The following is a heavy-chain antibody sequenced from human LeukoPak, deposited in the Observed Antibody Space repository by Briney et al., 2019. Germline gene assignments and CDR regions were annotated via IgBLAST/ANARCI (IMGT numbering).Heavy chain of an antibody. J-gene: IGHJ4*02. V-gene: IGHV3-30*07. D-gene: IGHD6-19*01. CDR2: ISYDGSNK. CDR1: GFTFSSYA. Sequence: GGSLRLSCAASGFTFSSYAMHWVRQAPGKGLEWVAVISYDGSNKYYADSVKGRFTISRDNSKNTLYLQMNSLRAEDTAVYYCAKYSSGWYAYFDYWGQGTLVTVSS. CDR3: AKYSSGWYAYFDY.